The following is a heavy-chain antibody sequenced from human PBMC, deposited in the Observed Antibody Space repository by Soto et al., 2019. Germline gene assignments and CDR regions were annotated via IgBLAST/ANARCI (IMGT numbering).Heavy chain of an antibody. CDR3: AKCYYDSSGYLIGPY. CDR2: ISSSSSYI. Sequence: TGGSLRLSCAASGFTFSSYSMNWVRQAPGNGLEWVSSISSSSSYIYYADSVKGRFTISRDNAKNSLYLQMNSLRAEDTAVYYCAKCYYDSSGYLIGPYWGKGSLVTVSS. V-gene: IGHV3-21*01. J-gene: IGHJ4*02. D-gene: IGHD3-22*01. CDR1: GFTFSSYS.